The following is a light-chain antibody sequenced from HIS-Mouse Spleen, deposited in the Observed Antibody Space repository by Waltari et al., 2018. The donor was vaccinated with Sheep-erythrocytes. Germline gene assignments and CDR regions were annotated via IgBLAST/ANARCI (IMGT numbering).Light chain of an antibody. CDR1: SSNIGSNT. CDR2: SNT. J-gene: IGLJ1*01. Sequence: QSVLTQPPSASGTPGQRVTISCSGSSSNIGSNTVTWYQQLPGTAPKLLIYSNTQRPSGVTDRFSGSKSGTSASLAISGLQSEDEADYYCAAWDDSLNGYVFGTGTKVTVL. CDR3: AAWDDSLNGYV. V-gene: IGLV1-44*01.